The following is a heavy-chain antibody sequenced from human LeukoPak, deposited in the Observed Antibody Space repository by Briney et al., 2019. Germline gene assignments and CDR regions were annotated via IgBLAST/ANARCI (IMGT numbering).Heavy chain of an antibody. D-gene: IGHD3-22*01. V-gene: IGHV4-59*01. CDR3: ARGEYDSSGYHPAGDY. CDR2: IYYSGST. CDR1: GGSISSYY. Sequence: SETLSLTCTVSGGSISSYYWSWLRQPPGKGLEWIGYIYYSGSTNYNPSLKSRVTISVDTSKNQFSLKLSSVTAADTAVYYCARGEYDSSGYHPAGDYWGQGTLVTVSS. J-gene: IGHJ4*02.